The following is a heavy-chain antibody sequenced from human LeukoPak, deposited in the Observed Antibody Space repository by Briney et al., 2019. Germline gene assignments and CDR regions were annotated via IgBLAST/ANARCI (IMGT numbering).Heavy chain of an antibody. Sequence: GGSLRLSXAASGYTFSDYYMSWIRQAPGKGLEWVSYISSSGSTIYYADSVKGRFTISRDNAKNSLYLQMNSLRAEDTAVYYCARSTVTTLVDYWGQGTLVTVSS. CDR3: ARSTVTTLVDY. CDR2: ISSSGSTI. CDR1: GYTFSDYY. V-gene: IGHV3-11*04. J-gene: IGHJ4*02. D-gene: IGHD4-17*01.